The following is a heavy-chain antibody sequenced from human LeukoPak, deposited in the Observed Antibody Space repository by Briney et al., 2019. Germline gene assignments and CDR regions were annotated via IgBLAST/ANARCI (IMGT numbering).Heavy chain of an antibody. J-gene: IGHJ4*02. CDR1: GGSISSSSYY. Sequence: SETLSLTCTVSGGSISSSSYYWGWIRQPPGKGLEWIGSIYYSGSTYYNPSLKSRVTISVDTSRNQFSLKLSSVTAADTAVYYCARADTQLWLVYWGQGTLVTVSS. D-gene: IGHD5-18*01. CDR2: IYYSGST. CDR3: ARADTQLWLVY. V-gene: IGHV4-39*07.